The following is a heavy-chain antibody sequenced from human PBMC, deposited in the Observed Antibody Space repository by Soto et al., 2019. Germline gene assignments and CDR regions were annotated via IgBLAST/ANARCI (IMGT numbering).Heavy chain of an antibody. CDR3: ARDGTNYDSSGYSRRMARWDAFDI. D-gene: IGHD3-22*01. CDR2: ISYDGSNK. J-gene: IGHJ3*02. Sequence: GGSLRLSCAASRFSFSTYGMHWVRQPPGKGLEWVAVISYDGSNKYYEDSVRGRFTISRDNSKNTLYLQMNSLRAEDTAVYYCARDGTNYDSSGYSRRMARWDAFDIWGQGTMVTVSS. V-gene: IGHV3-30*03. CDR1: RFSFSTYG.